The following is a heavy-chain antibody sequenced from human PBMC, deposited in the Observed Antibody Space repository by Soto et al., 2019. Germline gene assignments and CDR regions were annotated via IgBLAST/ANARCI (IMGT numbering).Heavy chain of an antibody. CDR3: ARPAIVGKGVVVPAAIGVWFDP. V-gene: IGHV4-34*01. CDR1: GGSFSGYY. Sequence: QVQLQQWGAGLLKPSETLSLTCAVYGGSFSGYYWSWIRQPPGKGLEWIGEINHSGSTNYNPSLKSRVIISVDTSKNQFSLKLSSVTAADTAVYYCARPAIVGKGVVVPAAIGVWFDPWGQGTLVTVSS. J-gene: IGHJ5*02. CDR2: INHSGST. D-gene: IGHD2-2*01.